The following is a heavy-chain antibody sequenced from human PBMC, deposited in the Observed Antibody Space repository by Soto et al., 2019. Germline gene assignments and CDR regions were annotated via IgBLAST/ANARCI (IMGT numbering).Heavy chain of an antibody. J-gene: IGHJ4*02. CDR3: ARVVAARYYFDY. D-gene: IGHD2-2*01. V-gene: IGHV4-30-4*01. CDR1: GGSISSGDYY. Sequence: NPSETLSLTCTVSGGSISSGDYYWSWIRQPPGKGLEWIGYIYYSGSTYYNPSLKSRVTISVDTSKNQFSLKLSSVTAADTAVYYCARVVAARYYFDYWGPGTMLTVSS. CDR2: IYYSGST.